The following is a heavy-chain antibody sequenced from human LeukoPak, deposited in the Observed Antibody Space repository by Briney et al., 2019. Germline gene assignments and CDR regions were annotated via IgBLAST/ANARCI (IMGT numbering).Heavy chain of an antibody. Sequence: PSETLSLTCTVSGGSISSSSYYWGWIRQPPGKGLEWIGSIYYSGSTYYNPSLKSRVTISVDTSKNQFSLKLSSVTAADTAVYYCARRRNMLFDPWAREPWSPSPQ. V-gene: IGHV4-39*01. CDR1: GGSISSSSYY. CDR3: ARRRNMLFDP. J-gene: IGHJ5*02. CDR2: IYYSGST. D-gene: IGHD2/OR15-2a*01.